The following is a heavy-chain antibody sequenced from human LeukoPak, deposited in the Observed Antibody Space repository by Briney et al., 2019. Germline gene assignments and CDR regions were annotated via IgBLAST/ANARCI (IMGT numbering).Heavy chain of an antibody. CDR1: GVSFSGYY. CDR3: AKPKYTVAGSNFFDY. J-gene: IGHJ4*02. Sequence: ETLSLTCAVYGVSFSGYYWSWIRQPPGKGLEWVSGISGNGGSTYYADSVKGRFTISRDNSKDTLYLQMNSLRAEDTAVYYCAKPKYTVAGSNFFDYWGQGTLVTVSS. CDR2: ISGNGGST. D-gene: IGHD6-19*01. V-gene: IGHV3-23*01.